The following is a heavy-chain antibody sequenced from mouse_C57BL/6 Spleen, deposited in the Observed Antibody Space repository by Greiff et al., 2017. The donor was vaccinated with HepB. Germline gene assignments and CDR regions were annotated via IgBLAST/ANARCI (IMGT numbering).Heavy chain of an antibody. CDR3: ARSGSSYGGYYFDY. J-gene: IGHJ2*01. CDR1: GYTFTSYW. D-gene: IGHD1-1*01. CDR2: IDPSDSYT. Sequence: QVQLQQSGAELVMPGASVKLSCKASGYTFTSYWMHWVKQRPGQGLEWIGEIDPSDSYTNYNQKFKGKSTLTVDKSSSTAYMQLSSLTSEDSAVYYCARSGSSYGGYYFDYWGQGTTLTVSS. V-gene: IGHV1-69*01.